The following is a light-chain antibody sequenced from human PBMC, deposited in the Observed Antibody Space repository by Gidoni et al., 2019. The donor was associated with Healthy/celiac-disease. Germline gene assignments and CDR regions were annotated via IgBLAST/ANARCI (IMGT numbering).Light chain of an antibody. J-gene: IGKJ1*01. CDR2: AAS. Sequence: DIQMTQSPSSLSASVGDRVTITCRASQSISSYFNWYQQKPGKAPKLLLYAASSLQSGVPSRFSGSGSGTDFTLTISSLQPEDFATYYCQQRYSTPRTFGQGTKVEIK. CDR1: QSISSY. V-gene: IGKV1-39*01. CDR3: QQRYSTPRT.